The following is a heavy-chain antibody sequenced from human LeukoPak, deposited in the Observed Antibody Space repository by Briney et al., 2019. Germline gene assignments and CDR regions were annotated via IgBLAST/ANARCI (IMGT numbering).Heavy chain of an antibody. D-gene: IGHD5-24*01. V-gene: IGHV3-23*01. Sequence: GGSLRLSCAASGFPFSSYAMGWVRQAPRKGLEWVSAITASSGSTYYADSVKGRFTISRDNSKNTLYLQMNSLRAEDTAVYYCAKDVEMAPSYAFDIWGQGTMVTVSS. J-gene: IGHJ3*02. CDR2: ITASSGST. CDR3: AKDVEMAPSYAFDI. CDR1: GFPFSSYA.